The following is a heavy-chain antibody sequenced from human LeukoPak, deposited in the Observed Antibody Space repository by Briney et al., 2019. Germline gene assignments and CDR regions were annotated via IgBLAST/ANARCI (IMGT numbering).Heavy chain of an antibody. Sequence: GGSLRLSCAASGFTFSTYGMHWVRQAPGTGLECVALIWYDGSYKYYADSVKGRFTISRDNSKNTLYLQMNSLRAEDTAVYYCARARYGDSYYFDYWGQGTLVTVSS. CDR1: GFTFSTYG. CDR3: ARARYGDSYYFDY. CDR2: IWYDGSYK. D-gene: IGHD4-17*01. V-gene: IGHV3-33*01. J-gene: IGHJ4*02.